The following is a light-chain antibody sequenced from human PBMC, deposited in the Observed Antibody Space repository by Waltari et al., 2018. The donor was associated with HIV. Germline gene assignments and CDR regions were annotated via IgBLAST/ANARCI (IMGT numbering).Light chain of an antibody. CDR2: YRSDSDK. CDR3: MIWHSSAWV. CDR1: SAINVGTSR. Sequence: QAVLTLPASPSASPGASASLTCTLRSAINVGTSRIYWYQQKPGSSPRYLLRYRSDSDKEQGSGVPSRFAGSKDASANAGILLISGLQSEDEADYYCMIWHSSAWVFGGGTKLTVL. V-gene: IGLV5-45*01. J-gene: IGLJ3*02.